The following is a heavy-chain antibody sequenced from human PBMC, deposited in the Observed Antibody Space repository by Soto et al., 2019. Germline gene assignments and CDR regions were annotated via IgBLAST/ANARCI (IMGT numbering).Heavy chain of an antibody. J-gene: IGHJ3*02. V-gene: IGHV1-69*06. D-gene: IGHD3-22*01. CDR2: IIPIFGTA. CDR3: AREVVGKNYYDSSGYYPGAFDI. CDR1: GGTFSSYA. Sequence: SVKVSCKASGGTFSSYAISWVRQAPGQGLEWMGGIIPIFGTANYAQKFQGRVTITADKSTSTAYMELSSLRSEDTAVYYCAREVVGKNYYDSSGYYPGAFDIWGQGTMVTVS.